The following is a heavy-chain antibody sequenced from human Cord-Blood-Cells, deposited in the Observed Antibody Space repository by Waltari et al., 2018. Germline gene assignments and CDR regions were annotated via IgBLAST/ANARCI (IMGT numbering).Heavy chain of an antibody. CDR2: IKQDGSEK. CDR3: ARDAEMYGMDV. J-gene: IGHJ6*02. Sequence: EVQLVESGGGLVQPGGSLRLSCAASGFTFSSYWMSWVRQAPGKGLEWVANIKQDGSEKDYVDPVKGRFTISRDNAKNSLYLQMNSLRAEDTAVYYCARDAEMYGMDVWGQGTTVTVSS. V-gene: IGHV3-7*01. CDR1: GFTFSSYW.